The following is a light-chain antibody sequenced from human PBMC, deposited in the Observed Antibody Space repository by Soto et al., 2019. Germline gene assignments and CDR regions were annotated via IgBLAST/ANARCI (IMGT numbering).Light chain of an antibody. Sequence: QSALTQPASVSGSPGQSITISCTGTSSDVGGYNSVSWYQQHTGKAPKLMIYDVSNRPSGVSNRFSGSKSGNTASLTISGLQAEDEGDFYCSSYMSRSTLLDVFGTGTKLTVL. CDR1: SSDVGGYNS. CDR2: DVS. J-gene: IGLJ1*01. CDR3: SSYMSRSTLLDV. V-gene: IGLV2-14*01.